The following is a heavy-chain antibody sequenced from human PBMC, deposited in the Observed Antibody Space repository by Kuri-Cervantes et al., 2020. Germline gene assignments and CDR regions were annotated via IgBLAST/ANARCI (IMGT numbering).Heavy chain of an antibody. J-gene: IGHJ6*02. V-gene: IGHV3-11*01. Sequence: GGSLRLSCAASGFTFSDYYMSWIRQAPGKGLEWVSYIWSSDNTIYYADSVKGRFTISRDNAKNTVYLQMNSLTGEDAAIYYCAGGQYGLDVWGQGTTVTVSS. CDR1: GFTFSDYY. CDR2: IWSSDNTI. CDR3: AGGQYGLDV. D-gene: IGHD4-11*01.